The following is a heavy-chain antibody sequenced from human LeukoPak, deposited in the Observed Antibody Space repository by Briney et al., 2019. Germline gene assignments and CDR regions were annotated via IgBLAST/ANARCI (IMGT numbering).Heavy chain of an antibody. CDR2: IYYSGST. CDR1: GGSISSRGYY. Sequence: SETLSLTCTVSGGSISSRGYYWGWIRQPPGKGLEWIGNIYYSGSTYYNPSLRSRVTISEDTSKNQFSLKLSSVTAADTAVYYCARMPDDHWSGYSRPFDYWGQGTLVTVSS. D-gene: IGHD3-3*01. V-gene: IGHV4-39*07. CDR3: ARMPDDHWSGYSRPFDY. J-gene: IGHJ4*02.